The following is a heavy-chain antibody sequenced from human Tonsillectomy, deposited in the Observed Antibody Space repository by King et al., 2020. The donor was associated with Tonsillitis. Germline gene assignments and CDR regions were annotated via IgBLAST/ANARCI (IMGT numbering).Heavy chain of an antibody. V-gene: IGHV1-8*01. CDR3: VRGVADGYNPRDY. Sequence: QLVQSGAEVKKPGDSVKVSCRASGYTFTSYDINWVRQATGQGLEWMGWMNPNSGNTGYPQKFQDRVTMTRNTAISTAYMELSTLRSEDTAVYYCVRGVADGYNPRDYWGQGTLVIVSS. CDR2: MNPNSGNT. D-gene: IGHD5-24*01. CDR1: GYTFTSYD. J-gene: IGHJ4*02.